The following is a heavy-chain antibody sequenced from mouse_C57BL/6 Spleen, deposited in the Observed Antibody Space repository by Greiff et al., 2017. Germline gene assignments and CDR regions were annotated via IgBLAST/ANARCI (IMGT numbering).Heavy chain of an antibody. CDR2: ISDGGCYT. Sequence: EVQGVESGGGLVKPGGSLKLSCAASGFTFSSYAMYWVRQTPEKRLEWVATISDGGCYTYYPDNVKGRFTISRDNAKNNLYLQMSHLKSEDTAMYYCARDLDGSSPDYWGQGTTLTVSS. CDR3: ARDLDGSSPDY. CDR1: GFTFSSYA. D-gene: IGHD1-1*01. J-gene: IGHJ2*01. V-gene: IGHV5-4*01.